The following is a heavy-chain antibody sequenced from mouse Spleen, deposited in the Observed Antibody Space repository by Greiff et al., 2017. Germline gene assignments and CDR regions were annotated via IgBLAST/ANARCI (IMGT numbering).Heavy chain of an antibody. V-gene: IGHV1-82*01. CDR2: IYPGDGDT. Sequence: QVQLKQSGPELVKPGASVKISCKASGYAFSSSWMNWVKQRPGKGLEWIGRIYPGDGDTNYNGKFKGKATLTADKSSSTAYMQLSSLTSEDSAVYFCAGTGTNWYFDVWGAGTTVTVSS. J-gene: IGHJ1*01. CDR3: AGTGTNWYFDV. CDR1: GYAFSSSW. D-gene: IGHD4-1*01.